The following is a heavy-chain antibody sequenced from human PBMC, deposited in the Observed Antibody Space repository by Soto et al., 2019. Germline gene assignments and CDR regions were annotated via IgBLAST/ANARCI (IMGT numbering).Heavy chain of an antibody. D-gene: IGHD3-3*01. J-gene: IGHJ4*02. CDR2: ISGSGGST. CDR1: GFTFSSYA. Sequence: GGSLRLSCAASGFTFSSYAMSWVRQAPGKGLEWVSAISGSGGSTYYADSVKGRFTISRDNAKNSLYLQMNSLRAEDTALYYCAKDLREWLYQNPFDYWGQGTLVTVSS. CDR3: AKDLREWLYQNPFDY. V-gene: IGHV3-23*01.